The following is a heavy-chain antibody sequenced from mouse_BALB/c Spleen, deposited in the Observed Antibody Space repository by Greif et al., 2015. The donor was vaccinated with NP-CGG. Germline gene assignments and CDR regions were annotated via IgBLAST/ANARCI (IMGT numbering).Heavy chain of an antibody. J-gene: IGHJ1*01. Sequence: EVQGVESGTVLARPGATVKMSCKASGYTFTSYWMHWVKQRPGQGLEWIGAIYPGNSDTSYNQKFKGKAKLTAVTSTSTAYMELSSLTNEDSAVYYGTKVYDWYFDVWGAGTTVTVSS. V-gene: IGHV1-5*01. CDR2: IYPGNSDT. CDR1: GYTFTSYW. D-gene: IGHD1-1*01. CDR3: TKVYDWYFDV.